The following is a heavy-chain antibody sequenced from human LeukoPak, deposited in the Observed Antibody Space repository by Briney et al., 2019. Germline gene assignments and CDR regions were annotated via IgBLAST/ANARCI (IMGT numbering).Heavy chain of an antibody. V-gene: IGHV4-4*07. CDR3: ARDRGYSHGD. Sequence: SETLSLTCSVSGGSFSIYYWSRIRQPAGKGLEWIGRIDTSGSTNYNPSLRGRVTMSVDTSKNQFSLKLSSVTAADTAVYYCARDRGYSHGDWGQGTLVTVSS. J-gene: IGHJ4*02. D-gene: IGHD5-18*01. CDR1: GGSFSIYY. CDR2: IDTSGST.